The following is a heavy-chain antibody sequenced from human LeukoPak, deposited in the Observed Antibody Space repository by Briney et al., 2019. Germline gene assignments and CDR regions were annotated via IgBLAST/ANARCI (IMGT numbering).Heavy chain of an antibody. D-gene: IGHD3-22*01. J-gene: IGHJ3*02. CDR3: ARDFSYYYDSSGYTVGAFDI. V-gene: IGHV3-66*01. CDR1: GFTVSSNY. Sequence: GGSLRLFCAASGFTVSSNYMSWVRQAPGKGLEWVSVIYSGGSTYYADSVKGRFTISRDNSKNTLYLQMNSLRAEDTAVYYCARDFSYYYDSSGYTVGAFDIWGQGTMVTVSS. CDR2: IYSGGST.